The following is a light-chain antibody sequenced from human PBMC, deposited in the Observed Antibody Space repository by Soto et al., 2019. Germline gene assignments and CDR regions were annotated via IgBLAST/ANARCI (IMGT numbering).Light chain of an antibody. V-gene: IGKV3-20*01. J-gene: IGKJ1*01. Sequence: EIVLTQSPGTLSLSPGERATLSCRASQSVSRTYLAWYQQKPVQAPRLLIYATSSRATGIPDRFSGSGSGTDLTLTISRLEPEDFAVYYCQQYGRSGTFGQGTKV. CDR3: QQYGRSGT. CDR2: ATS. CDR1: QSVSRTY.